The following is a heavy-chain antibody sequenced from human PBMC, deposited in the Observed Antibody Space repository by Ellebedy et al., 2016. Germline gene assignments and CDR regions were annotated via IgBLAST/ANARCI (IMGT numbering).Heavy chain of an antibody. CDR1: GFTFSSYG. D-gene: IGHD5-18*01. CDR2: ISYDGSNK. J-gene: IGHJ6*02. Sequence: GGSLRLXXAASGFTFSSYGMHWVRQAPGKGLEWVAVISYDGSNKYYADSVKGRFTISRDNSKNTLYLQMNSLRAEDTAVYYCAKGGNTAMRYYYGMDVWGQGTTVTVSS. V-gene: IGHV3-30*18. CDR3: AKGGNTAMRYYYGMDV.